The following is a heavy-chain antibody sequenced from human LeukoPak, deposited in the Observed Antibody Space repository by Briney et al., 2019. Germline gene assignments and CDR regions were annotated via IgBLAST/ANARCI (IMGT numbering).Heavy chain of an antibody. V-gene: IGHV3-15*01. CDR2: IKSKTNGGTT. CDR1: GFPFNNAW. Sequence: PGGSLRLSFAASGFPFNNAWMGSGRQPPGEGKLWDVPIKSKTNGGTTDYGAPVKGRVTMPRDNSKNTLYLQMNSLKPEDTPVYYCTTCLRAYSFHCWGQGTLVTVSS. CDR3: TTCLRAYSFHC. J-gene: IGHJ4*02.